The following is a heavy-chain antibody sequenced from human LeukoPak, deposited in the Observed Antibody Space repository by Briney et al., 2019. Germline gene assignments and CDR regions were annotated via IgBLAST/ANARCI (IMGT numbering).Heavy chain of an antibody. D-gene: IGHD3-22*01. V-gene: IGHV3-53*01. Sequence: GGSLRLSCAASGFTVSSNYMSWVRQAPGKGLEWVSVIYSGGSTYYADSVKGRFTISRDNSKITLYLQMNSLRAEDTAVYYCAIAEEDYYDSSGYSNWFDPWGQGTLVTVSS. CDR2: IYSGGST. CDR3: AIAEEDYYDSSGYSNWFDP. J-gene: IGHJ5*02. CDR1: GFTVSSNY.